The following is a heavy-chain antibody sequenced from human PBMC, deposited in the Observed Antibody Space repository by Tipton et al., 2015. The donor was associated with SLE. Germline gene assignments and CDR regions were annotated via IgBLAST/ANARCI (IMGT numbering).Heavy chain of an antibody. CDR2: VSYMGTV. Sequence: TLSLTCTVAGDSMSSHYWTWVRQAPGKGLEWIGYVSYMGTVNYNPSLKSRVIISGDKSKKQFSLTVYFVTAADTAVYYCAREGPDGLLDLWGQGTLVTVSS. CDR3: AREGPDGLLDL. D-gene: IGHD1-14*01. V-gene: IGHV4-59*11. CDR1: GDSMSSHY. J-gene: IGHJ5*02.